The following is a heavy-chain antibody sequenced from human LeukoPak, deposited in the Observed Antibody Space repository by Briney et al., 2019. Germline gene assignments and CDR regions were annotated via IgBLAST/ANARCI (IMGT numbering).Heavy chain of an antibody. V-gene: IGHV3-30-3*01. CDR3: ARDGYVTGWALDY. D-gene: IGHD6-19*01. CDR2: ILSHGNSK. J-gene: IGHJ4*02. Sequence: GGSLRLSCAASGFTFNNYAMHWVRQAPGKGLEWVAVILSHGNSKNYADSVKGRFTISRDNSVNTLYLRMDSLTTEDTAMYYCARDGYVTGWALDYWGQGTLVTVSS. CDR1: GFTFNNYA.